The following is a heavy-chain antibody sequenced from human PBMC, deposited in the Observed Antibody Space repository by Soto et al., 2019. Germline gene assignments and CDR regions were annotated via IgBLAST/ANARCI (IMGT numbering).Heavy chain of an antibody. CDR3: ACNSSPKWEYMDV. V-gene: IGHV6-1*01. J-gene: IGHJ6*03. CDR2: TYYRSRWYN. D-gene: IGHD1-26*01. CDR1: GDSVSTNSAA. Sequence: SQTLSLTCVISGDSVSTNSAAWNWIRHSPSKGLEWRGRTYYRSRWYNDYAVSVISRITVNADTSKNQFSLHLNSVTPENTTVYYCACNSSPKWEYMDVWDKGAMATVA.